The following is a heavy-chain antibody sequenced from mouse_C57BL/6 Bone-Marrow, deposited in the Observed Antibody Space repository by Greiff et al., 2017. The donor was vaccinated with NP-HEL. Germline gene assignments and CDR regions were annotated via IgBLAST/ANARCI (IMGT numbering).Heavy chain of an antibody. Sequence: EVQLQQSGPELVKPGASVKIPCKASGYTFTDYNMDWVKQSHGKSLEWIGDINPNNGGTIYNQKFKGKATLTVDKSSSTAYMELRSLTSEDTAVYYCARCDGYYAEFAYWGQGTLVTVSA. V-gene: IGHV1-18*01. CDR2: INPNNGGT. CDR3: ARCDGYYAEFAY. J-gene: IGHJ3*01. CDR1: GYTFTDYN. D-gene: IGHD2-3*01.